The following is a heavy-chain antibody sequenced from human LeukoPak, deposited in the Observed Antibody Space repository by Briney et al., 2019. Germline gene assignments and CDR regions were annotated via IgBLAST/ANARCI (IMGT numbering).Heavy chain of an antibody. CDR3: ARVVASYAFDI. D-gene: IGHD3-10*01. V-gene: IGHV4-61*08. CDR1: GGSISSGGYY. CDR2: IYYSGST. J-gene: IGHJ3*02. Sequence: SETLSLTCTVSGGSISSGGYYWSWIRQPPGKGLEWIGYIYYSGSTNYNPSLKSRVTISVDTSKNQFSLKLSSVTAADTAVYYCARVVASYAFDIWGQGTMVTVSS.